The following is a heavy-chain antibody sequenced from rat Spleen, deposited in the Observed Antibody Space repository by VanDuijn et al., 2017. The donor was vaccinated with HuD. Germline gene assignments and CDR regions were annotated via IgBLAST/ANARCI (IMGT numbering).Heavy chain of an antibody. CDR3: ARRHYGYTDYFDY. J-gene: IGHJ2*01. Sequence: EVQLVESGGGLVQPGRSLKLSCAASGFTFIDYGMAWVRQGPTKGLEWVATISYGDRSGHSSTYYRDSVKGRFTISRDNAKSTLSLQMDSLRSEDTATYYCARRHYGYTDYFDYWGQGVMVTVSS. D-gene: IGHD1-6*01. CDR2: ISYGDRSGHSST. V-gene: IGHV5-29*01. CDR1: GFTFIDYG.